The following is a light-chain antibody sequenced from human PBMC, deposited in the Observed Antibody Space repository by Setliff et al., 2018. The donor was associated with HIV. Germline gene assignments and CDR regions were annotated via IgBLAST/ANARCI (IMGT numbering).Light chain of an antibody. CDR3: NSYTNSNSYV. Sequence: QSALTQPASVYGSPGQSITMSCTGTSSDVVGYNYVSWYQHHPGKAPKLIIYEVTKRPSGVSSRFSGSKSGNTASLTIFELQAEDEADYYCNSYTNSNSYVFGTGTKATVL. J-gene: IGLJ1*01. CDR2: EVT. CDR1: SSDVVGYNY. V-gene: IGLV2-14*01.